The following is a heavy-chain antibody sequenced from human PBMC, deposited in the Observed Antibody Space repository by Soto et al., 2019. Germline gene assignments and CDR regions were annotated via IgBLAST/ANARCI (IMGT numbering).Heavy chain of an antibody. CDR2: IYYSGST. J-gene: IGHJ4*02. CDR1: GGSISSSSYY. D-gene: IGHD3-16*01. V-gene: IGHV4-39*01. Sequence: QLQLQESGPGLVKPSETLSLTCTVSGGSISSSSYYWGWIRQPPGKGLEWIGSIYYSGSTYYNPSLKSRVTISVDTSKNQFSLKLSSVTAADTAVYYCARQSVAGGGRGVYWGQGTLVTVSS. CDR3: ARQSVAGGGRGVY.